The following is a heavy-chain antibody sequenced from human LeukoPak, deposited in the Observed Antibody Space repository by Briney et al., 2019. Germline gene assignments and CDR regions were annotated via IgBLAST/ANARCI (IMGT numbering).Heavy chain of an antibody. CDR1: GGFFSGYY. V-gene: IGHV4-34*01. CDR3: ARVNKIVATEFYYYYYYLDV. Sequence: PSETLSLICAVYGGFFSGYYWSWIRQPPGKGLEWIGEINHSGSTNYNPSLKSRVTISVDTSKNHFSLKLSSVTAADTAVYYCARVNKIVATEFYYYYYYLDVWGKGTTVTDSS. D-gene: IGHD5-12*01. CDR2: INHSGST. J-gene: IGHJ6*03.